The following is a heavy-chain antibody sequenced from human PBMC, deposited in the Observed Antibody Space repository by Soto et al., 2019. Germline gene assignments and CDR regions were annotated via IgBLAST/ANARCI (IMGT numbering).Heavy chain of an antibody. CDR3: ARGRLQLMDFDY. D-gene: IGHD5-12*01. CDR2: IYYSGST. V-gene: IGHV4-31*02. J-gene: IGHJ4*02. CDR1: GGSISSGGYY. Sequence: TLSLTCTVSGGSISSGGYYWSWIRQHPGKGLEWIGYIYYSGSTYYNPSLKSRVTISVDTSKNQFSLKPSSVTAADTAVYYCARGRLQLMDFDYWGQGTLVTVSS.